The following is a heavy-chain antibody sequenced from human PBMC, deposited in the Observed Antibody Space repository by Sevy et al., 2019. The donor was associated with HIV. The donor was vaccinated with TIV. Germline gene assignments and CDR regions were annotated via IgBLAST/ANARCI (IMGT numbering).Heavy chain of an antibody. Sequence: GSLRLSCAASGFTFSNAWMSWVRQAPGKGLEWVGRIKSKTDGGTTDYAAPVKGRFTISRDDSKNTLYLQMNSLKTEDTAVYYCTAHSGYSSGLFMALYYYYGMDVWGQGTTVTVSS. J-gene: IGHJ6*02. D-gene: IGHD6-19*01. CDR2: IKSKTDGGTT. V-gene: IGHV3-15*01. CDR1: GFTFSNAW. CDR3: TAHSGYSSGLFMALYYYYGMDV.